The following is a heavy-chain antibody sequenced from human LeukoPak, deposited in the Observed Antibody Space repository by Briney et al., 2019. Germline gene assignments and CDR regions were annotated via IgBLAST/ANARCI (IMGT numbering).Heavy chain of an antibody. J-gene: IGHJ5*02. CDR2: ISSSSSYI. V-gene: IGHV3-21*01. Sequence: GGSLRLSCAASGFTLSSYSMNWVRQAPGRGLEWVSSISSSSSYIYYADSVKGRFTISRDNAKNSLYLQMNSLRAEDTAVYYCARSVNSRDWFDPWGQGTLVTVSS. D-gene: IGHD5-24*01. CDR3: ARSVNSRDWFDP. CDR1: GFTLSSYS.